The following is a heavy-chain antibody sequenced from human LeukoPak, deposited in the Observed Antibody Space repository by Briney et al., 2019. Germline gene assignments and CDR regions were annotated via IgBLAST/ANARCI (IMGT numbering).Heavy chain of an antibody. V-gene: IGHV4-61*01. CDR2: IYYSGST. CDR1: GYSISSGYY. CDR3: ASLRFLEWSRPTDYYMDV. J-gene: IGHJ6*03. D-gene: IGHD3-3*01. Sequence: SETLSLTCTVSGYSISSGYYWGWIRQPPGKGLEWIGYIYYSGSTNYNPSLKSRVTISVDTSKNQFSLKLSSVTAADTAVYYCASLRFLEWSRPTDYYMDVWGKGTTVTVSS.